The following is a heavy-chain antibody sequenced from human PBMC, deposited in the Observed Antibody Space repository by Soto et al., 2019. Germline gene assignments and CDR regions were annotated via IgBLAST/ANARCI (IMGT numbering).Heavy chain of an antibody. CDR3: ARVRRYYDFWSGYSYYYGMDV. D-gene: IGHD3-3*01. J-gene: IGHJ6*02. CDR2: MNPNSGNT. V-gene: IGHV1-8*01. Sequence: ASVKVSCKASGYTFTSYDINWVRQATGQGLEWMGWMNPNSGNTGYAQKFQGRVTMTRNTSISTAYMELSSLRSEDTAVYYCARVRRYYDFWSGYSYYYGMDVWGQGTTVTVSS. CDR1: GYTFTSYD.